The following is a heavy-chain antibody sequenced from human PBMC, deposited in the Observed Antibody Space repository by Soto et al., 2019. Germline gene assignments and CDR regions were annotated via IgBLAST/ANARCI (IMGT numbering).Heavy chain of an antibody. Sequence: GGSLRLSCAASGFTFSSYSMNWVRQAPGKGLEWVSSISSSSSYIYYADSVKGQFTISRDNAKNSLYLQMNSLRAEDTAVYYCAREGYPAQGGSSWDYGMDVWGQGTTVTVSS. V-gene: IGHV3-21*01. CDR3: AREGYPAQGGSSWDYGMDV. CDR2: ISSSSSYI. J-gene: IGHJ6*02. D-gene: IGHD6-13*01. CDR1: GFTFSSYS.